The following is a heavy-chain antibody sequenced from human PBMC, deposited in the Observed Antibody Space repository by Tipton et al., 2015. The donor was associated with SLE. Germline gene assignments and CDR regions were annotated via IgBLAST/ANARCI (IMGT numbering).Heavy chain of an antibody. CDR3: ARGAPLGFDY. CDR1: GFAFVDYA. CDR2: ITWNSGDI. J-gene: IGHJ4*02. V-gene: IGHV3-9*01. Sequence: SLRLSCSASGFAFVDYAMHWVRQGPGKGLEWVSGITWNSGDIGYADSVKGRFTISRDNAKNSRYLQMESLRAEDTASYYCARGAPLGFDYWGQGTLVTVSS.